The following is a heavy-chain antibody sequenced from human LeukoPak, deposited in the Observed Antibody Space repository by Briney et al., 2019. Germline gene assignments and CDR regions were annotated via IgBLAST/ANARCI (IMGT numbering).Heavy chain of an antibody. V-gene: IGHV3-23*01. Sequence: GGSLRLSCVPSGFSFSNYAMGWVRQAPGKGLEWVSSISGSGGSTHYADSVKGRFTISRDKTKNTLYLQMNSLRAEDTAVYYCAKSSYYDASGYYREYYFDYWGQGTLVTVSS. J-gene: IGHJ4*02. D-gene: IGHD3-22*01. CDR3: AKSSYYDASGYYREYYFDY. CDR2: ISGSGGST. CDR1: GFSFSNYA.